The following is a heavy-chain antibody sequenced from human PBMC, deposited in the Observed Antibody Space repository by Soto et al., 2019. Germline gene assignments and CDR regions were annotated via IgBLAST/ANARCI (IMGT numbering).Heavy chain of an antibody. J-gene: IGHJ4*02. Sequence: ASETLSLTCTVSGGSISSYYWSWIRQPPGKGLEWIGYIYYSGSTNYNPSLKSRVTISVDTSKNQFSLKLSSVTAADTAVYYCARTYSSSYHFDYWGQGTLVTVSS. CDR2: IYYSGST. V-gene: IGHV4-59*01. CDR3: ARTYSSSYHFDY. D-gene: IGHD6-13*01. CDR1: GGSISSYY.